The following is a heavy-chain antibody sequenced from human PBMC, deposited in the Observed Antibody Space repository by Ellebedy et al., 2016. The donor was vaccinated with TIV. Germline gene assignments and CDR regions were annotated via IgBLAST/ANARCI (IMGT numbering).Heavy chain of an antibody. CDR3: ARDLGRYGMDV. CDR2: INHSGRT. J-gene: IGHJ6*02. Sequence: MPSETLSLTCAVYGGSFSGYYWSWIRQPPGKGLEWIGEINHSGRTNYNPSLKSRVTISVDTSKNQFSLDMTSVTAADTATYYCARDLGRYGMDVWGQGTTVTVSS. CDR1: GGSFSGYY. V-gene: IGHV4-34*01.